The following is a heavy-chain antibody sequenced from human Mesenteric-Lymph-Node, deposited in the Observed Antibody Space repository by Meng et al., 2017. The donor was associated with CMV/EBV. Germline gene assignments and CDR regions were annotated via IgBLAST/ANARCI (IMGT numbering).Heavy chain of an antibody. V-gene: IGHV1-8*03. CDR3: ARVPRGQTGAYDY. D-gene: IGHD3-10*01. CDR1: GYTFTSYD. CDR2: MNPNSGNT. Sequence: ASVKVSCKASGYTFTSYDINWVRQATGQGLEWMGWMNPNSGNTGYAQKFQGRVTITRNTSISTAYMELSSLRSEDTAVYYCARVPRGQTGAYDYWGQGTLVTVSS. J-gene: IGHJ4*02.